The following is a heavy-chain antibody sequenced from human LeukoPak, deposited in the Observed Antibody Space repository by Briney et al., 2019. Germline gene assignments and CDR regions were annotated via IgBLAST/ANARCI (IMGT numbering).Heavy chain of an antibody. CDR3: ARVRFLEWLYYYYYMDV. J-gene: IGHJ6*03. CDR2: INHSGST. V-gene: IGHV4-34*01. D-gene: IGHD3-3*01. CDR1: GGSIST. Sequence: PSETLSLTCTVSGGSISTLSWIRQPPGKGLEWIGEINHSGSTNYNPSLKSRVTISVDTSKNQFSLKLSSVTAADTAVYYCARVRFLEWLYYYYYMDVWGKGTTVTVSS.